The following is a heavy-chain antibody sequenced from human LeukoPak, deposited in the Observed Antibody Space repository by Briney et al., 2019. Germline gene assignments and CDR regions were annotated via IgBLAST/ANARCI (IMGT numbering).Heavy chain of an antibody. CDR1: GFTFSSYA. V-gene: IGHV3-23*01. D-gene: IGHD4-11*01. J-gene: IGHJ4*02. CDR3: AKGGKPTTFAFDY. CDR2: ISGSGGST. Sequence: EGSLRLSCAASGFTFSSYAMSWVRQAPGKGLEWVSAISGSGGSTYYADSVKGRFTISRDNSKNTLYLQMNSLRAEDTAVYYCAKGGKPTTFAFDYWGQGTLVTVSS.